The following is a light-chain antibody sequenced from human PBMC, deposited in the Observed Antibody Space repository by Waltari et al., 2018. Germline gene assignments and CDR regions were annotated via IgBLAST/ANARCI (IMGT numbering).Light chain of an antibody. CDR1: SSHIGSNT. V-gene: IGLV1-44*01. CDR2: SNN. Sequence: QSVLTQPPSASGTPGQRVTISCSGSSSHIGSNTVNWYQQIPGTAPKLLIYSNNQLPSGVPDRFSGSKSGTSASLAISGLQSEDEADYYCAAWDDSLNGWVFGGGTKLTVL. CDR3: AAWDDSLNGWV. J-gene: IGLJ3*02.